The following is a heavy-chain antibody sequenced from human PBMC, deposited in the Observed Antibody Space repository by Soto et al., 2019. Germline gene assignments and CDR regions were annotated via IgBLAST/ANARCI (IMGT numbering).Heavy chain of an antibody. CDR3: AKSGITMVRGVIITLWSFDY. Sequence: GGSLRLSCAASGFTFSSYAMSWVRQAPGKGLEWVSAISGSGGSTYYADSVKGWFTISRDNSKNTLYLQMNSLRAEDTAVYYCAKSGITMVRGVIITLWSFDYWGQGTLVTVSS. J-gene: IGHJ4*02. D-gene: IGHD3-10*01. V-gene: IGHV3-23*01. CDR2: ISGSGGST. CDR1: GFTFSSYA.